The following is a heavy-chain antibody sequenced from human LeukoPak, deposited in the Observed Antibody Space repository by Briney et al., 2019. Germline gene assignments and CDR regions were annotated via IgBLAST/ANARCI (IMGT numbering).Heavy chain of an antibody. Sequence: TEGSLRLSCAASGFTFSSYGMHWVRQAPGKGLEWVAVISYDGSNKYYADSVKGRFTISRDNSKNTLYLQMNSLRAEDTAVYYCWRLSDAFDIWGQGTMVTVSS. CDR3: WRLSDAFDI. J-gene: IGHJ3*02. V-gene: IGHV3-30*03. CDR2: ISYDGSNK. CDR1: GFTFSSYG.